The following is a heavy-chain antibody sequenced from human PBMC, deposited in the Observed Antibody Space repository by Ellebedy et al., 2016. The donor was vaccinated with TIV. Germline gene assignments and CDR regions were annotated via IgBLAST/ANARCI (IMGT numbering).Heavy chain of an antibody. V-gene: IGHV4-30-4*01. Sequence: MPSETLSLTCSLSGDSIRNTDYHWTWIRQSPGKGLEWLGFVSYTGGTEYNPSLRSRLFMSVDTSKNPFTPKLSSVSSADTAVYYCSREGPYFYGLDVWGQGTSVTVSS. CDR2: VSYTGGT. CDR1: GDSIRNTDYH. CDR3: SREGPYFYGLDV. J-gene: IGHJ6*02.